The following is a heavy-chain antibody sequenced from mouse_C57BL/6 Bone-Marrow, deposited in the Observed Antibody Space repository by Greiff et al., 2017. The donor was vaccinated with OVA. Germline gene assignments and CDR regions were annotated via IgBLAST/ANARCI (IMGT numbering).Heavy chain of an antibody. CDR3: ARGGFYDYAWFAY. CDR2: IDPSDSYT. D-gene: IGHD2-4*01. J-gene: IGHJ3*01. Sequence: VKLMESGAELVRPGTSVKLSCKASGYTFTSYWMHWVKQRPGQGLEWIGVIDPSDSYTNYNQKFKGKATLTVDTSSSTAYMQLSSLTSEDSAVYYCARGGFYDYAWFAYWGQGTLVTVSA. CDR1: GYTFTSYW. V-gene: IGHV1-59*01.